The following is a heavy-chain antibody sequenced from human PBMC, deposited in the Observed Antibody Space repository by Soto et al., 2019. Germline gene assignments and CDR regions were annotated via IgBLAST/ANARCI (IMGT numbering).Heavy chain of an antibody. CDR3: ASRDPGTSVDY. CDR1: GGFFTSNNW. V-gene: IGHV4-4*02. J-gene: IGHJ4*02. Sequence: QVQLQESGPGLVKPSRTLSLTCAVSGGFFTSNNWWTWVRQPPGQGLEWIGEIYRTGSTNYNPSLKSRVTISLDKSENQFSLKVTSLTAADTAVYYCASRDPGTSVDYWGQGTLVTVSS. D-gene: IGHD1-7*01. CDR2: IYRTGST.